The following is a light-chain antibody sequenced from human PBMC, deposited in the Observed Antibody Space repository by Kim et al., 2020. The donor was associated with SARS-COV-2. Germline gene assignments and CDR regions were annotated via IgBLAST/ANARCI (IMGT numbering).Light chain of an antibody. CDR3: QQLNNYPLT. V-gene: IGKV1-9*01. CDR2: AAS. Sequence: DVHLTQSPSFLSASVGDRVTITCRASQRISSYLAWYQQKPGKAPNLLIYAASTLQSGVPSRFSGSGSGTEFTLTISSLQPEDFATYYCQQLNNYPLTFGGGTKVDIK. J-gene: IGKJ4*01. CDR1: QRISSY.